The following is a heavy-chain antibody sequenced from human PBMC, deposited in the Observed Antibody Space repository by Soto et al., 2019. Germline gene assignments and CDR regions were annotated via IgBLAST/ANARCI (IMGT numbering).Heavy chain of an antibody. V-gene: IGHV1-69*13. CDR3: ARWPPTTVTSLGYGMDV. J-gene: IGHJ6*02. CDR2: IIPIFGTA. D-gene: IGHD4-4*01. Sequence: VKVSCKASGGTFSSYAISWVRQAPGQGLEWMGGIIPIFGTANYAQKFQGRVTITADESTSTAYMELSSLRSEDTAVYYCARWPPTTVTSLGYGMDVWGQGTTVTVSS. CDR1: GGTFSSYA.